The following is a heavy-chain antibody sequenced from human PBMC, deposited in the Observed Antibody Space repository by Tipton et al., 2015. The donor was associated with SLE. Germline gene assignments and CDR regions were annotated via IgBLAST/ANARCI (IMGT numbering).Heavy chain of an antibody. CDR2: IRYDGSNK. D-gene: IGHD4-17*01. V-gene: IGHV3-30*02. Sequence: SLRLSCAASGFTFSSYGMHWVRQAPGKGLEWVAFIRYDGSNKYYADSVKGRFTISRDNSKNTLYLQMNSLRAEDTAVYYCARNWGYGDLLRILNWFDPWGQGTLVTVSS. CDR3: ARNWGYGDLLRILNWFDP. J-gene: IGHJ5*02. CDR1: GFTFSSYG.